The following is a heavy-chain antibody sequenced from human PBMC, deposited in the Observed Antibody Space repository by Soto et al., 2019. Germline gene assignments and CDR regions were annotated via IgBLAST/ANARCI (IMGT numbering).Heavy chain of an antibody. J-gene: IGHJ6*02. CDR2: IRGSGGST. Sequence: GESLKISCAASGFTFSSYAMSWVRQAPGKGLEWVSAIRGSGGSTYYADSVKGRFTISRDNSKNTLYLQMNSLRAEDTAVYYCAKTNIVVVPAATMDGMDVWGQGTTVTVSS. CDR1: GFTFSSYA. V-gene: IGHV3-23*01. D-gene: IGHD2-2*01. CDR3: AKTNIVVVPAATMDGMDV.